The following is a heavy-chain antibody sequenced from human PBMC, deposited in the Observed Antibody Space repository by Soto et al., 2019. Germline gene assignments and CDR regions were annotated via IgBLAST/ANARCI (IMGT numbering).Heavy chain of an antibody. CDR3: ARQTKTQSDSHNY. CDR1: GASVSSGGYY. V-gene: IGHV4-31*03. Sequence: SETLSLTCFVSGASVSSGGYYWSWIRQHPGKGLEWIVYIYYSGSTYYNPSLKSRVTISVDTSKNQFSLKLSSVTAADTAVSYCARQTKTQSDSHNYWGKGTRVAVSS. D-gene: IGHD1-1*01. CDR2: IYYSGST. J-gene: IGHJ4*02.